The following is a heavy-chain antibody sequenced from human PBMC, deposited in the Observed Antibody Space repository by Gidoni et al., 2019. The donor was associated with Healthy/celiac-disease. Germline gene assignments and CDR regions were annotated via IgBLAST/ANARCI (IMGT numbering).Heavy chain of an antibody. D-gene: IGHD3-10*01. CDR1: GFTFSSYA. J-gene: IGHJ6*02. CDR3: AKDTGHLTGLYYYGMDV. CDR2: ISGSGGST. Sequence: EVQLLESGGGLVQPGGSLILSCAASGFTFSSYAMSWVRQAPGKGLEWVSAISGSGGSTYYADSVKGRFTISRDNSKNTLYLQMNSLRAEDTAVYYCAKDTGHLTGLYYYGMDVWGQGTTVTVSS. V-gene: IGHV3-23*01.